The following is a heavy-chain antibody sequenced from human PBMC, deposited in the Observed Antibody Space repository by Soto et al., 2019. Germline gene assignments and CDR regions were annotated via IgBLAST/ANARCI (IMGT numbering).Heavy chain of an antibody. CDR2: IIPIFGTA. CDR1: GGTFSSYA. V-gene: IGHV1-69*06. Sequence: SVKVSCKASGGTFSSYAISWVRQAPGQGLEWMGGIIPIFGTANYAQKFRGRVTITADKSTSTAYMELSSLRSEDTAVYYCASGADIVVVPAAYPPLFDYWGQGTLVTVSS. D-gene: IGHD2-2*01. J-gene: IGHJ4*02. CDR3: ASGADIVVVPAAYPPLFDY.